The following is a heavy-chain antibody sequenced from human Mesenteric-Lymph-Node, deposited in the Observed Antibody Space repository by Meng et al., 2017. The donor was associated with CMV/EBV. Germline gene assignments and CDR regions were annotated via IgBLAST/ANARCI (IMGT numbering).Heavy chain of an antibody. D-gene: IGHD2-21*01. V-gene: IGHV3-66*02. CDR3: AREVRPTDAFDI. CDR1: GFTVISHY. CDR2: IYSGGST. J-gene: IGHJ3*02. Sequence: GSLRLSCAASGFTVISHYMSWVRQAPGKGLEWVSIIYSGGSTYFADSVKGRFTLSRDNPKNTVYLQMISLRPEDSAVYYCAREVRPTDAFDIWGQGTMVTVSS.